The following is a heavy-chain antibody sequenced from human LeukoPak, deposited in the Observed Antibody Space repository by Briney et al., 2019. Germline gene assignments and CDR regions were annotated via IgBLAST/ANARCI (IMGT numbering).Heavy chain of an antibody. J-gene: IGHJ4*02. CDR3: ARWYSSGWYSDY. CDR1: GFTFSSYS. D-gene: IGHD6-19*01. CDR2: ISSSSSYI. Sequence: GGSLRLSCAASGFTFSSYSMNWVRQAPGKGLEWVSSISSSSSYIYYADSVKGRFTISRDNAKNSLYLQMNSLRAEDTAVYYCARWYSSGWYSDYWGQGTLVTVSS. V-gene: IGHV3-21*01.